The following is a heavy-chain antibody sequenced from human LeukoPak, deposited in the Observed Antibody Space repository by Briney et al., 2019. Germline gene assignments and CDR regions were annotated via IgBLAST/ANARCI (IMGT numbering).Heavy chain of an antibody. J-gene: IGHJ4*02. CDR2: IYNDETSA. CDR1: GFTFSNTW. Sequence: GGSLRLSCAASGFTFSNTWMYWVRQGPGKGLVWVSRIYNDETSATYADSVKGRFTISRDNAKNTLYLQMDSLRVDDTDVYYCARGAPIDYWGQGTLVTVSS. CDR3: ARGAPIDY. V-gene: IGHV3-74*01.